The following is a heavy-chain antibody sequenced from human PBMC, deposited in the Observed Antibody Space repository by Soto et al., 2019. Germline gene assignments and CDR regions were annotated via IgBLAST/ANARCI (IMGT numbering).Heavy chain of an antibody. V-gene: IGHV3-48*04. CDR2: IFVTSTII. D-gene: IGHD3-9*01. Sequence: RGSLRLSCVASGFTFSGYSMVWVRQSPGKGLEWISYIFVTSTIIYYADSVKGRFTVSRDNAQNSLSLQMNSLRAEDTAVYYCARDLRYFDWQSGADIHYWGQGTLVTVSS. J-gene: IGHJ4*02. CDR1: GFTFSGYS. CDR3: ARDLRYFDWQSGADIHY.